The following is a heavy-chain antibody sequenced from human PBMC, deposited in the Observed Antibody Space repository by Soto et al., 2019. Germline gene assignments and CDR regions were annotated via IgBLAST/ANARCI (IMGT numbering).Heavy chain of an antibody. D-gene: IGHD2-21*02. CDR3: ARAGSACSNTFCYSVQH. CDR1: GYTFTSYA. CDR2: INVGKGNT. J-gene: IGHJ1*01. Sequence: QVQLVQSGAEVKKPGASVTVSCKASGYTFTSYAMHWVRQAPGQRLEWMGWINVGKGNTKYSQKFQGRVTITRDTAASTVYMELSSLSSEDTAVYYCARAGSACSNTFCYSVQHWGQGTLVTVSS. V-gene: IGHV1-3*01.